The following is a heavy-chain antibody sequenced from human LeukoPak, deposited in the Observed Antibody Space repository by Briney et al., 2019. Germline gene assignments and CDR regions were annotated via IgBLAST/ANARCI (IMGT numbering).Heavy chain of an antibody. V-gene: IGHV4-59*01. CDR3: AREVRYYDILTGWRYYGMDV. D-gene: IGHD3-9*01. Sequence: PSETQSLTCTVSGGSLSSYYWSWSRQPPGKGLEWIGYIYYSGSTNYNPSLKSRVTISVDTSKNQFSLKLSSVTAADTAVYYCAREVRYYDILTGWRYYGMDVWGQGTTVTVSS. CDR2: IYYSGST. J-gene: IGHJ6*02. CDR1: GGSLSSYY.